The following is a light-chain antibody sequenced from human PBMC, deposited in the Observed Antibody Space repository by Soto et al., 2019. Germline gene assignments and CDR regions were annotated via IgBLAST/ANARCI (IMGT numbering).Light chain of an antibody. J-gene: IGKJ1*01. V-gene: IGKV3-20*01. CDR3: QQYGGSPT. CDR1: QRVSRSY. CDR2: GAS. Sequence: ENLLTQSPGSLSLSPGERATLSCRASQRVSRSYLAWYQQRPGQAPRLLIYGASGRAAGIPDRFSGSGSGTDFTLSISRLEPEDFAVYYCQQYGGSPTFGQGTKVDIK.